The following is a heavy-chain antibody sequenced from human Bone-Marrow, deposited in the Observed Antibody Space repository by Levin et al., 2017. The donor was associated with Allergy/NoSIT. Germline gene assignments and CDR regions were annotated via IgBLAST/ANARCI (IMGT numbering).Heavy chain of an antibody. CDR1: GFTFSSYG. CDR3: AKEDCSSTSCYLGIRYYYYDYGMDV. CDR2: ISYDGSNK. J-gene: IGHJ6*02. Sequence: GESLKISCAASGFTFSSYGMHWVRQAPGKGLEWVAVISYDGSNKYYADSVKGRFTISRDNSKNTLYLQMNSLRAEDTAVYYCAKEDCSSTSCYLGIRYYYYDYGMDVWGQGTTVTVSS. D-gene: IGHD2-2*01. V-gene: IGHV3-30*18.